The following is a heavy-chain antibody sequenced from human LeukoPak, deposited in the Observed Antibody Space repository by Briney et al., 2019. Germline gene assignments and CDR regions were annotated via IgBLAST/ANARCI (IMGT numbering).Heavy chain of an antibody. V-gene: IGHV3-66*01. D-gene: IGHD3-3*01. Sequence: GGSLRLSCAASGITVSSSYMSWVRQAPGKGLEWVSIIYSGGTTHYAESVKGRFSISRDNSKNTLYLQMNSLRAEDTAVYYCARDKSSYGYFDYWGQGTLVTVSS. CDR3: ARDKSSYGYFDY. CDR1: GITVSSSY. J-gene: IGHJ4*02. CDR2: IYSGGTT.